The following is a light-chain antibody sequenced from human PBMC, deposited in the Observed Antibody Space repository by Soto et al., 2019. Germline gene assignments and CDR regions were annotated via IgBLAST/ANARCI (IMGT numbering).Light chain of an antibody. J-gene: IGKJ1*01. CDR1: QSVSSSY. V-gene: IGKV3-20*01. CDR3: QQYGSQGT. Sequence: EIVLTQSPGTLSLSPGERATLSCRASQSVSSSYLAWYQQKPGQAPRLLIYGASSRATGIPDRFSGSGSGTDFTLTISRLEPEVFAVYYCQQYGSQGTFGQGTNVDIK. CDR2: GAS.